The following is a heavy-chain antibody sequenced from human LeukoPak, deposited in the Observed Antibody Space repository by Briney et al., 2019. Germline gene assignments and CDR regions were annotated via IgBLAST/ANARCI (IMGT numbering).Heavy chain of an antibody. D-gene: IGHD3-3*01. CDR2: ISAASHGI. V-gene: IGHV3-48*01. CDR3: ARGEWHQDGIGYNRFDN. J-gene: IGHJ4*02. CDR1: GFTFTVYS. Sequence: GGSLRLSCAASGFTFTVYSMTWVRQAPGKGLEWISHISAASHGIYYADSVKGRFTVSRDNAKDSVFLLLTSLRPEDTAVYYCARGEWHQDGIGYNRFDNWGQGALVTVSS.